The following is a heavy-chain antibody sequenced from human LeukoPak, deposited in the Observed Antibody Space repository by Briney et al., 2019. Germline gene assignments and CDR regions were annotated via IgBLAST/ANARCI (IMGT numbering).Heavy chain of an antibody. CDR3: ARDWATGAHFDY. V-gene: IGHV4-59*01. D-gene: IGHD7-27*01. Sequence: SETLSLTCAVYGGSFSGYYWSWIRQPPGKGLEWIGYIYYSGSTNYNPSLKSRVTISVDTSKNQFSLKLSSVTAADTAVYYCARDWATGAHFDYWGQGTLVTVSS. CDR2: IYYSGST. J-gene: IGHJ4*02. CDR1: GGSFSGYY.